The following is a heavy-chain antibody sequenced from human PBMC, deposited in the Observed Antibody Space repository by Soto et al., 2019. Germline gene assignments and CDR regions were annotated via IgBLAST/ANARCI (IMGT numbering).Heavy chain of an antibody. CDR2: ISSSGSTI. V-gene: IGHV3-48*03. J-gene: IGHJ6*02. Sequence: GGSLRLSCAASGFTFSSYEMNWVRQAPGKGLEWVSYISSSGSTIYYEDSVKGRFTISRDNAKNSLYLQMNSLRAEDTAVYYCARDGALRFLEWSRTSYGMDVWGQGTTVTVSS. CDR3: ARDGALRFLEWSRTSYGMDV. D-gene: IGHD3-3*01. CDR1: GFTFSSYE.